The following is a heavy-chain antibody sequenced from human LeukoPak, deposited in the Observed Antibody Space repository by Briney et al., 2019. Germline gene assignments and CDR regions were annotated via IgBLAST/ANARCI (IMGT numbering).Heavy chain of an antibody. Sequence: SDTLSLTCTVSSFSFTTDYDRGRTGPPPGKGLECIGSVCGTWGAYYNPSLRNRVSISLDMSKNQFSLSRHSVTAADTAVYYCSGDRAGTIVDFWGRGTLVTVSS. J-gene: IGHJ4*02. CDR3: SGDRAGTIVDF. CDR1: SFSFTTDYD. V-gene: IGHV4-38-2*02. D-gene: IGHD3-3*01. CDR2: VCGTWGA.